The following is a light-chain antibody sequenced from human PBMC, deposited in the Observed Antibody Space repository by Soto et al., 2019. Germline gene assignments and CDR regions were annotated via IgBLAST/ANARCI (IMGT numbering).Light chain of an antibody. CDR1: QSISSW. Sequence: DIQMTQPPSTLSASVGDRVTITCRASQSISSWLAWYQQKPGKAPKLLIYDASSLESGVPSRFSGSGSGTEFTLTISSLQPDDFATYYCQQYNSYWTSGQGTKVDIK. CDR2: DAS. V-gene: IGKV1-5*01. CDR3: QQYNSYWT. J-gene: IGKJ1*01.